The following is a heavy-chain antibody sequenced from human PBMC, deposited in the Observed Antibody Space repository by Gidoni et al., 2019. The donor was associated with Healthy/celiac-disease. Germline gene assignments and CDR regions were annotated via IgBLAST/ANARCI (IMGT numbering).Heavy chain of an antibody. V-gene: IGHV3-21*01. Sequence: EVQLVESGGGLVKPGGSLRLSCAASGFTFSSYSMNWVRQAPGKGLEWVSSISSSSSYIYYADSVKGRFTISRDNAKNSLYLQMNSLRAEDTAVYYCARVGDSSGWYLESDYWGQGTLVTVSS. D-gene: IGHD6-19*01. CDR1: GFTFSSYS. CDR2: ISSSSSYI. CDR3: ARVGDSSGWYLESDY. J-gene: IGHJ4*02.